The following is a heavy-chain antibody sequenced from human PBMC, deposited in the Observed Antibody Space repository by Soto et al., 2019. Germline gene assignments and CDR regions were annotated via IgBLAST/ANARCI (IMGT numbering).Heavy chain of an antibody. CDR2: ISGSGGST. CDR3: AKEGCSGGSCYYYYMDA. D-gene: IGHD2-15*01. CDR1: GFTFSSYA. Sequence: EVQVLESGGGLVQPGGSLRLSCAASGFTFSSYAMSWVRQAPGKGLEWVSGISGSGGSTYYADSVKGRFTISRDNSKNTLYLQMNSLRAEDTAVYYCAKEGCSGGSCYYYYMDAWGKGTTVTVSS. J-gene: IGHJ6*03. V-gene: IGHV3-23*01.